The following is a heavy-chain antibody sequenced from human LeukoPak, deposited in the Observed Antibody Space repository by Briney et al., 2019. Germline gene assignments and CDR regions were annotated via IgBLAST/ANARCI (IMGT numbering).Heavy chain of an antibody. CDR3: ARSYQWLFPFDY. CDR2: ISGSGGST. D-gene: IGHD3-22*01. J-gene: IGHJ4*02. Sequence: GGSLRLSCAASGFTFSSYAMSWVRQAPGKGLEWVSAISGSGGSTYYADSVKGRFTISRDNAKNSLYLQMNSLRAEDTAVYYCARSYQWLFPFDYWGQGTLVTVSS. V-gene: IGHV3-23*01. CDR1: GFTFSSYA.